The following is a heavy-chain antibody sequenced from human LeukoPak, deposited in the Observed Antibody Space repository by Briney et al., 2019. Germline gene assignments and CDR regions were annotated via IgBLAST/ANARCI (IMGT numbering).Heavy chain of an antibody. CDR2: IYSGGST. CDR1: EFTVSSSH. CDR3: VRDGYSYGFMLAFDI. Sequence: GGSLRLSCAASEFTVSSSHMSWVRQAPGKGLEWVSIIYSGGSTSYADSVKGRFTIYRDSAKNTLYLQMNSLRVEDTAVYYCVRDGYSYGFMLAFDIWGLGTRVTVSS. V-gene: IGHV3-66*01. J-gene: IGHJ3*02. D-gene: IGHD5-18*01.